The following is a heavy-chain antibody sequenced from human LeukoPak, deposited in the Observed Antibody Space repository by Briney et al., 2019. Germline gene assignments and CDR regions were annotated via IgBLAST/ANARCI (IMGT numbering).Heavy chain of an antibody. CDR2: ISSSSSYI. CDR1: GFTFSSYS. J-gene: IGHJ4*02. Sequence: GGSLRLSCAASGFTFSSYSMNWVRQAPGKGLEWVSSISSSSSYIYYADSVEGRFTISRDNAKNSLYLQMNSLRAEDTALYYCASSRYDSSGYYGIIGYWGQGTLVTVSS. V-gene: IGHV3-21*01. CDR3: ASSRYDSSGYYGIIGY. D-gene: IGHD3-22*01.